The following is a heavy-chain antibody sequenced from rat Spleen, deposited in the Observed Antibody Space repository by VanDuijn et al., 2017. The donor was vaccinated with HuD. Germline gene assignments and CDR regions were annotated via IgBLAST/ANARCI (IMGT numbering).Heavy chain of an antibody. V-gene: IGHV5-27*01. CDR2: ISTGGGST. Sequence: EVQLVESGGGLVQPGRSLKLSCVASGFTFNIYWMTWVRQAPTKGLEWVAYISTGGGSTYYRDSVKGRFTISRDNAKSTLYLQMDSLRSEDTATYYCAREHYDGYWIDYWGQGVMVTVSS. J-gene: IGHJ2*01. CDR3: AREHYDGYWIDY. CDR1: GFTFNIYW. D-gene: IGHD1-12*03.